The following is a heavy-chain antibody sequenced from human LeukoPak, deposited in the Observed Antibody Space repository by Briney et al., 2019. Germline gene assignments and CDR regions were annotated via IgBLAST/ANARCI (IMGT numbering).Heavy chain of an antibody. CDR3: ARYNAFDI. D-gene: IGHD1-14*01. V-gene: IGHV3-48*03. Sequence: PGGSLRLSCAASGFTFSNYEMNWVRRAPGKGLEWVSYISSSGTTIYYAGSVEGRFTISRDNAKNSLYLQMNSLRAEDTAVYYCARYNAFDIWGQGTMVTVSS. CDR2: ISSSGTTI. J-gene: IGHJ3*02. CDR1: GFTFSNYE.